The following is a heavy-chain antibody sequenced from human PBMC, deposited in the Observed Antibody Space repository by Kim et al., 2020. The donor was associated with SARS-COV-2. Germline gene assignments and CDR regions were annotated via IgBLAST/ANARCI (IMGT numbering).Heavy chain of an antibody. D-gene: IGHD3-10*01. V-gene: IGHV4-39*01. CDR3: ARQPYYYDSGSYYLFDY. Sequence: LESRVTISLDTSKNQFSLKLSSVTAADTAVYYCARQPYYYDSGSYYLFDYWGQGTLVTVSS. J-gene: IGHJ4*02.